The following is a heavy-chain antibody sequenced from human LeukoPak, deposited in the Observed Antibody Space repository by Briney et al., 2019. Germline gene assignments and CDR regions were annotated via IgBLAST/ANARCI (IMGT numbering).Heavy chain of an antibody. Sequence: TSETLSLTCTVSGGSISSGSYYWSWIRQPAGKGLEWIGRIYTSGSTNYNPSLKSRVTISVDTSKNQFSLKLSSVTAADTAVYYCARGGTYYYDSSGYYPPDYWGQGTLVTVSS. D-gene: IGHD3-22*01. CDR3: ARGGTYYYDSSGYYPPDY. V-gene: IGHV4-61*02. J-gene: IGHJ4*02. CDR1: GGSISSGSYY. CDR2: IYTSGST.